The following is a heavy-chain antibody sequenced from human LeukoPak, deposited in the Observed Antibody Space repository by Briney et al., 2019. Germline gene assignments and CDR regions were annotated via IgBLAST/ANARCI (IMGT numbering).Heavy chain of an antibody. CDR2: ISSSGSTI. J-gene: IGHJ6*02. Sequence: GGSLRLSCAASGFTFSSYEMNWVRQAPGKGLEWVSYISSSGSTIYYADSVKGRFTISRDNAKNSLYLQMNSLRAEDTAVYYCARERSWYYDRSGYRRRYYYYGMDVWGQGTTVTVSS. D-gene: IGHD3-22*01. CDR1: GFTFSSYE. V-gene: IGHV3-48*03. CDR3: ARERSWYYDRSGYRRRYYYYGMDV.